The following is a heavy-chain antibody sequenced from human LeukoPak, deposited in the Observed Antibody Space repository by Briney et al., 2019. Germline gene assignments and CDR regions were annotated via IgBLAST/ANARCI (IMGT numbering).Heavy chain of an antibody. J-gene: IGHJ4*02. V-gene: IGHV3-48*01. CDR1: GFSFSSYW. Sequence: PGGSLRLSCAASGFSFSSYWMNWVRQPPGKGLEWVSYMGSSISNTIYYADSVKGRFTISRDNAKNSLYLQMNSLRAEDTAIYYCARVSTIEVRHWGQGTLVTVSS. D-gene: IGHD6-19*01. CDR2: MGSSISNTI. CDR3: ARVSTIEVRH.